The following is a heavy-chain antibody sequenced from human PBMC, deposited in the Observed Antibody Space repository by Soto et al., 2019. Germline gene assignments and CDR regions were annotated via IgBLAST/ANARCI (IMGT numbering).Heavy chain of an antibody. CDR1: GGSISSGDYY. CDR3: ARGSPGAFDI. Sequence: SETLSLTCTVSGGSISSGDYYWSWIRQPPGKGLEWIGYIYYSGSTYYNPSLKSRVTISVDTSKNQFPLKLSTVTAADPAVSYCARGSPGAFDIWGQGTMVTVSS. D-gene: IGHD1-26*01. J-gene: IGHJ3*02. V-gene: IGHV4-30-4*01. CDR2: IYYSGST.